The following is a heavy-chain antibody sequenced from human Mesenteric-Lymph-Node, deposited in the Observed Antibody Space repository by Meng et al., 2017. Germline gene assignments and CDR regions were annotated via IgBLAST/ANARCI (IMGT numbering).Heavy chain of an antibody. CDR1: GGSFSGYY. D-gene: IGHD3-9*01. Sequence: GSLRLSCAVYGGSFSGYYWSWIRQPPGKGLEWIGEINHSGSTNYNPSLKSRVTISVDTSKKQFSLKLSSVTAADTAVYYCARVRYFGTHNAFDIWGQGTMVTVSS. V-gene: IGHV4-34*01. CDR3: ARVRYFGTHNAFDI. CDR2: INHSGST. J-gene: IGHJ3*02.